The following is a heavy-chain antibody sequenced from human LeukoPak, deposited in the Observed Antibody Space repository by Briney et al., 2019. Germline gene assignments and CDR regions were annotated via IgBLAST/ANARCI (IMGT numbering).Heavy chain of an antibody. CDR2: IIPIFGTA. D-gene: IGHD6-6*01. CDR3: ARAIAARPDHHDAFDI. Sequence: SVKVSCKASGGTFSSYAISWVRQAPGQGLEWMGGIIPIFGTANYAQKFQGRVTITADKSTSTAYMELSSLRSEDTAVYYCARAIAARPDHHDAFDIWGQGTMVTVSS. CDR1: GGTFSSYA. V-gene: IGHV1-69*06. J-gene: IGHJ3*02.